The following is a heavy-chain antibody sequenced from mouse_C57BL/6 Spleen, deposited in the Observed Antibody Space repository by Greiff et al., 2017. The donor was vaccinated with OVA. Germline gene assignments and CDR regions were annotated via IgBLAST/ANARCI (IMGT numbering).Heavy chain of an antibody. Sequence: EVQRVESGGGLVQPGGSLKLSCAASGFTFSDYYMYWVRQTPEKRLEWVAYISNGGGSTYYPDTVKGRFTISRDNAKNTLYLQMSRLKSEDTAMYYCARRGKSYAMDYWGQGTSVTVSS. CDR2: ISNGGGST. V-gene: IGHV5-12*01. CDR1: GFTFSDYY. CDR3: ARRGKSYAMDY. D-gene: IGHD2-1*01. J-gene: IGHJ4*01.